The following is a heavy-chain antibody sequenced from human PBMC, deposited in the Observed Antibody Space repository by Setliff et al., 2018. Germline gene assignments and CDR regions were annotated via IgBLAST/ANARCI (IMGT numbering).Heavy chain of an antibody. CDR1: GDTFSSYA. J-gene: IGHJ5*02. V-gene: IGHV1-69*05. CDR3: AKEGNKYGYSSGWFDP. Sequence: SVKVSCKASGDTFSSYAINWVRQAPGQGLEWMGGIIPIFGTANYAQKFQGRLTITTVGSTSTAYMELSSLRSDDTAVYYCAKEGNKYGYSSGWFDPWGQGTLVTVSS. D-gene: IGHD6-6*01. CDR2: IIPIFGTA.